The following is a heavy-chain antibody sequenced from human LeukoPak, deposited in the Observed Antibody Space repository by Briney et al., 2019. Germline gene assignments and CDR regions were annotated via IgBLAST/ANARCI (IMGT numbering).Heavy chain of an antibody. D-gene: IGHD4-17*01. V-gene: IGHV3-11*04. CDR3: ARDHGVSGYGDCFDY. CDR2: ISSSGSTI. CDR1: GFTFSDYY. J-gene: IGHJ4*02. Sequence: KPGXXLRLSCAASGFTFSDYYMSWIRQAPGKGMEWVSYISSSGSTIYYADSVKGRFTISRDNAKNSLYLQMNGLRAEDTAVYYCARDHGVSGYGDCFDYWGQGTLVTVSS.